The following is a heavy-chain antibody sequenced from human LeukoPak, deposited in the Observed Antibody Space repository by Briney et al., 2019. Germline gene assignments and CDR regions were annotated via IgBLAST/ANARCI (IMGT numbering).Heavy chain of an antibody. J-gene: IGHJ3*02. CDR2: ISGSGGST. CDR3: AKDPTTYYYDSSGYYRHAFDI. V-gene: IGHV3-23*01. D-gene: IGHD3-22*01. CDR1: GFTFDDYA. Sequence: GRSLRLSCAASGFTFDDYAMHWVRQAPGKGLEWVSAISGSGGSTYYADSVKGRFTISRDNSKNTLYLQMNSLRAEDTAVYYCAKDPTTYYYDSSGYYRHAFDIWGQGTMVTVSS.